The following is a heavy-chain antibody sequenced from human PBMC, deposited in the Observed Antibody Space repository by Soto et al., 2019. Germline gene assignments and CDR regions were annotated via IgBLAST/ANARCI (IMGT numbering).Heavy chain of an antibody. Sequence: EMQLVESGGGLVQPGGSLRLSCAASGFTFSNYEFNWVRQAPGKGLEWVSYISSNGRTLYYAVSLTGRFTISSDDASNSLSLQMNSLRADDTAVYYCAREGLGRRIIQPYYHDGMDGWGHGTTVIVSS. CDR3: AREGLGRRIIQPYYHDGMDG. CDR1: GFTFSNYE. CDR2: ISSNGRTL. D-gene: IGHD3-3*01. J-gene: IGHJ6*02. V-gene: IGHV3-48*03.